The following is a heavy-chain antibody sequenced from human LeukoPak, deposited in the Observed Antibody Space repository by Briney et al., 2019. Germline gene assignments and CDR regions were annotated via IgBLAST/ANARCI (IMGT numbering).Heavy chain of an antibody. CDR3: ARELIRAFYYFDS. V-gene: IGHV1-2*02. D-gene: IGHD3-22*01. Sequence: ASVKVSCKASGYTFTGYYMHWVRQAPGQGLEWMGWINSNSGGTNYAQKFQGRVTMTRDTSINTAYMELSRLTSDDTAVYYCARELIRAFYYFDSWGQGTLVTVSS. J-gene: IGHJ4*02. CDR1: GYTFTGYY. CDR2: INSNSGGT.